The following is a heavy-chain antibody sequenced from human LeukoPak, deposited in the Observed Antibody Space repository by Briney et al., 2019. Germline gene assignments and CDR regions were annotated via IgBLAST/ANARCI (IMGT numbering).Heavy chain of an antibody. Sequence: GGSLRLSCAASGFTFSSYAMSWVRQAPGKGLEWVSAISGSGGSTYYADSVKGRFTISRDNSKNTLYLQMNSLRAEDTAVYYCAKDSSRGYSGSDFDYWGQGTLVTVSS. CDR2: ISGSGGST. V-gene: IGHV3-23*01. D-gene: IGHD5-12*01. J-gene: IGHJ4*02. CDR1: GFTFSSYA. CDR3: AKDSSRGYSGSDFDY.